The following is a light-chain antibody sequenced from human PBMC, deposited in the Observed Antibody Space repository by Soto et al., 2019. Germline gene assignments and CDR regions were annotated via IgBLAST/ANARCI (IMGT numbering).Light chain of an antibody. CDR1: SSNIGSNT. V-gene: IGLV1-44*01. J-gene: IGLJ1*01. CDR2: SNN. Sequence: QSVLTQPPSASGAPRQRGTISCSGSSSNIGSNTVNWYQQLPGTAPKLLIYSNNQRPSGVPDRFSGSKSGTSASLAISGLQSEDEADYYCAAWDDSLNEGVFGTGTKVTVL. CDR3: AAWDDSLNEGV.